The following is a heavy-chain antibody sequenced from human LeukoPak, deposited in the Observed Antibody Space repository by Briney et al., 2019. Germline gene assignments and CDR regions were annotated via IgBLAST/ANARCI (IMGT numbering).Heavy chain of an antibody. CDR2: IKKDGSEK. V-gene: IGHV3-7*01. CDR1: GFTFSKYW. CDR3: AKGYGWEASYYYYYMDV. J-gene: IGHJ6*03. D-gene: IGHD1-26*01. Sequence: GGSLRLSCAASGFTFSKYWMSWVRQAPGKGPEWVANIKKDGSEKYYVDSVKGRFTISRDNSKNTLYLQMNSLRAEDTAVYYCAKGYGWEASYYYYYMDVWGKGTTVTISS.